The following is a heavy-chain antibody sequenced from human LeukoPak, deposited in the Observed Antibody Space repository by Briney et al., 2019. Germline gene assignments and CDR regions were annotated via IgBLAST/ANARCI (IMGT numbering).Heavy chain of an antibody. CDR1: GDSVSRSDSY. D-gene: IGHD3-22*01. J-gene: IGHJ1*01. CDR2: IYYSGRT. V-gene: IGHV4-39*01. Sequence: SETLSLTCTIFGDSVSRSDSYWDWIRQAPGKGLEWIGTIYYSGRTYYSPSLKSRVTLSIDMSNNQFSLILSSVTAADTALYFCARRRYYDSSGYLEWGQGTLVTVSS. CDR3: ARRRYYDSSGYLE.